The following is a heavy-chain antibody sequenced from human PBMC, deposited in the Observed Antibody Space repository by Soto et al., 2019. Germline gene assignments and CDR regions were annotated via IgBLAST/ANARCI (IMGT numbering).Heavy chain of an antibody. CDR3: ARVTNLWFGELPTDFDY. Sequence: SETLSLTCTVSGGSISSGGYYWSWIRQHPGKGLEWIGYIYYSGSTYYNPSLKSRVTISVDTSKNQFSLKLSSVTAADTAVYYCARVTNLWFGELPTDFDYWGQGTLVTVSS. CDR1: GGSISSGGYY. D-gene: IGHD3-10*01. CDR2: IYYSGST. V-gene: IGHV4-31*03. J-gene: IGHJ4*02.